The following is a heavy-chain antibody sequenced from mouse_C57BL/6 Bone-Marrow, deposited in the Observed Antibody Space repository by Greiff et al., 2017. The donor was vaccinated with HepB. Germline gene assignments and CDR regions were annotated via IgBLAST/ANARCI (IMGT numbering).Heavy chain of an antibody. D-gene: IGHD1-1*01. CDR1: EYEFPSHD. CDR3: AGFYYGSSLPAWFAY. CDR2: INSDGGST. J-gene: IGHJ3*01. V-gene: IGHV5-2*01. Sequence: EVKLMESGGGLVQPGESLKLSCESNEYEFPSHDMSWVRKTPEKRLELVAAINSDGGSTYYPDTMERRFIISRDNTKKTLSRQMSSLRSEDTALYYCAGFYYGSSLPAWFAYWGQGTLVTVSA.